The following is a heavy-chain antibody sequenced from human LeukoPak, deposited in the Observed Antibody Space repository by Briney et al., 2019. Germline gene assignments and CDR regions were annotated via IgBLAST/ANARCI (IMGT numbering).Heavy chain of an antibody. V-gene: IGHV1-8*01. CDR1: GYTFTSYD. Sequence: ASVKVSCKASGYTFTSYDINWVRQATGQGLEWMGWMNPNSGNTGYAQKFQGRVTMTRNTSISTAYMELSSLRSEDTAVYYCARARYGDYRFDYWGQGTLVTVSP. J-gene: IGHJ4*02. D-gene: IGHD4-17*01. CDR2: MNPNSGNT. CDR3: ARARYGDYRFDY.